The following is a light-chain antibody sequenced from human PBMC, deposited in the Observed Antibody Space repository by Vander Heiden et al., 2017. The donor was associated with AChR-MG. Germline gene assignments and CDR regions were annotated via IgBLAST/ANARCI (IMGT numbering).Light chain of an antibody. CDR3: ASYTTSSTLWI. CDR1: ISDIGAYHY. V-gene: IGLV2-14*03. Sequence: QSTLTQPASVSGSPGQSITVSCTGTISDIGAYHYGSWYQQHPAKAPKLIIYDVSSRPSGVANRFSGSKSGTTASLPISGLQAVDEADYYCASYTTSSTLWIFGGGTKLTVL. J-gene: IGLJ2*01. CDR2: DVS.